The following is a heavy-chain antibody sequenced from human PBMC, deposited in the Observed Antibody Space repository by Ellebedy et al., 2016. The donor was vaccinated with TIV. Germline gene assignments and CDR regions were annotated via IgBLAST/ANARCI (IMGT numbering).Heavy chain of an antibody. D-gene: IGHD4-17*01. CDR2: INQGGSDI. CDR3: ATDGSFGDYLSPAHASVM. Sequence: GGSLRLSCAVSGSTFSSYWMSWIRQAPGKGLEWVANINQGGSDIYYVDSVKGRFTISRDNAKNSLYLQMNSLRAEDTAVFYCATDGSFGDYLSPAHASVMWGQGTLVSVSS. CDR1: GSTFSSYW. J-gene: IGHJ3*02. V-gene: IGHV3-7*01.